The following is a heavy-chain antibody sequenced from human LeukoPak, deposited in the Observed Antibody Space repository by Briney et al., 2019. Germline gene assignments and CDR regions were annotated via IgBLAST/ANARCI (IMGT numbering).Heavy chain of an antibody. V-gene: IGHV3-21*06. D-gene: IGHD3-3*01. CDR2: MSSGGSYI. CDR1: GFTFSTYA. J-gene: IGHJ4*02. CDR3: ARDRPTGSSRVFVVQ. Sequence: GGSLRLSCTASGFTFSTYAMAWVRQAPGKGLEWISSMSSGGSYIYYSDSVRGRFTISRDNAKSSLYLVMNSLRAEDTAIYYCARDRPTGSSRVFVVQWGQGTLVTVSS.